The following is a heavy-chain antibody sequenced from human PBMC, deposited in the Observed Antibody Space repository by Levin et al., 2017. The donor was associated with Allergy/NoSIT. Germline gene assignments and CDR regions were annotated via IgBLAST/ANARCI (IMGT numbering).Heavy chain of an antibody. CDR1: GFTFDDYA. V-gene: IGHV3-9*01. Sequence: GGSLRLSCAASGFTFDDYAMHWVRQAPGKGLEWVSGISWNSGSIGYADSVKGRFTISRDNAKNSLYLQMNSLRAEDTALYYCAKDVQYYYDSSGHYFDYWGQGTLVTVSS. J-gene: IGHJ4*02. CDR3: AKDVQYYYDSSGHYFDY. CDR2: ISWNSGSI. D-gene: IGHD3-22*01.